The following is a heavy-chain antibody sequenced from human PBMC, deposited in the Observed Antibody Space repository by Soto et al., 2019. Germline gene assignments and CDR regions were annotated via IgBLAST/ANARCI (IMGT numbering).Heavy chain of an antibody. J-gene: IGHJ4*02. Sequence: GGSLRLSCAASGFTFSSYAMHWVRQAPGKGLEWVAVISYDGSNKYYADSVKGRFTISRDNAKNTLYLQMNSLRAEDTAVYYCARDGPYYYDNSGYYYFDYWGQGTLVTVSS. CDR3: ARDGPYYYDNSGYYYFDY. CDR1: GFTFSSYA. CDR2: ISYDGSNK. D-gene: IGHD3-22*01. V-gene: IGHV3-30-3*01.